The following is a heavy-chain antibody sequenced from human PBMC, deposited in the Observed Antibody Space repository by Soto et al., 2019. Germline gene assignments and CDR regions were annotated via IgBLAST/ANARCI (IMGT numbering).Heavy chain of an antibody. CDR3: ARARYDFWSGYYDY. CDR2: IYYSGST. V-gene: IGHV4-31*03. D-gene: IGHD3-3*01. Sequence: QVQLQESGPGLVKPSQTLSLTCTVSGGSISSGGDYWSWIRQHPGKGLEWIGYIYYSGSTYYNPSLKSRVTISGDTSKNQFSLKLSSVTAADTAVYYCARARYDFWSGYYDYWGQGTLVTVSS. CDR1: GGSISSGGDY. J-gene: IGHJ4*02.